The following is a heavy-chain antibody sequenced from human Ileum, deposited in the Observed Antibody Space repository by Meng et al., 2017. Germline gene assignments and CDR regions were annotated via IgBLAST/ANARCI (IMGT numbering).Heavy chain of an antibody. Sequence: ASVKVSCKASGYTFTDYYMHWVRQAPGQGLEWMGWINPNSGGTNYAQKFQGRVTMTRDTSISTAYMELSRLRSDDTAVYYCARGPLYSSSWIDYWGQGTLVTVSS. CDR1: GYTFTDYY. J-gene: IGHJ4*02. CDR3: ARGPLYSSSWIDY. CDR2: INPNSGGT. D-gene: IGHD6-13*01. V-gene: IGHV1-2*02.